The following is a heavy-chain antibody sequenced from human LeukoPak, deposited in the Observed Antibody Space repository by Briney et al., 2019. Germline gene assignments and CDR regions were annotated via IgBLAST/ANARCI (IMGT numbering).Heavy chain of an antibody. D-gene: IGHD3-22*01. J-gene: IGHJ4*02. CDR3: ARGVQDYYDRSGYYIGGYFDY. CDR2: IYYSGST. CDR1: GGSISSYY. V-gene: IGHV4-59*12. Sequence: PSETLSLTCTVSGGSISSYYWSWIRHPPGKGMEWDGYIYYSGSTNNNPSLKSRVPISVATSTNQFSLKLSSVTAADTAVYYCARGVQDYYDRSGYYIGGYFDYWGQGTLVTVSS.